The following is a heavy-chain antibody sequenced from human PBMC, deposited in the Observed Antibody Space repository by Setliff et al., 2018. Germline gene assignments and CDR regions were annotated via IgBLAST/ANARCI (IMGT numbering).Heavy chain of an antibody. CDR3: ARDGGNGVDY. J-gene: IGHJ4*02. CDR2: INTKTGYP. CDR1: GYTLNNYA. D-gene: IGHD4-4*01. V-gene: IGHV7-4-1*02. Sequence: ASVKVSCKASGYTLNNYAMNWARQAPGRGFEWIGWINTKTGYPTYAQDFTGRLVFSLDTSVNTAFVEISGLKPEDTAVYYCARDGGNGVDYWGQGTLVTVSS.